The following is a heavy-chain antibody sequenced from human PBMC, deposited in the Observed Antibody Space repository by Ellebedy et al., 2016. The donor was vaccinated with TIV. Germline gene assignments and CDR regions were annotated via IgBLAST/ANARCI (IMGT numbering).Heavy chain of an antibody. V-gene: IGHV4-34*01. J-gene: IGHJ5*02. Sequence: SETLSLTXAVYGGSFSGYYWSWIRQPPGKGLEWIGEINHSGSTNYNPSLKSRVTISVDTSKNQFSLKLSPVTAADTAVYYCARGAPIFIRYCSSTSCYTGSWFNPWGQGTLVTVSS. CDR3: ARGAPIFIRYCSSTSCYTGSWFNP. CDR1: GGSFSGYY. CDR2: INHSGST. D-gene: IGHD2-2*02.